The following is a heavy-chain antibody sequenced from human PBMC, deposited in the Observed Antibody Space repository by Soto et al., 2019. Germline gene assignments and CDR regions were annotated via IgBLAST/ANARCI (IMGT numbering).Heavy chain of an antibody. CDR2: IVAGSGNT. CDR1: GFTLTSSA. CDR3: ADPRAQLLYSIACDI. Sequence: SVKVSCKASGFTLTSSAVPWVRQARGQRLEWIGWIVAGSGNTNYAQKFQERVTITRDISTSTAYMELSSLRSEDTAVYYCADPRAQLLYSIACDIRGQGRKVT. D-gene: IGHD2-2*01. J-gene: IGHJ3*02. V-gene: IGHV1-58*01.